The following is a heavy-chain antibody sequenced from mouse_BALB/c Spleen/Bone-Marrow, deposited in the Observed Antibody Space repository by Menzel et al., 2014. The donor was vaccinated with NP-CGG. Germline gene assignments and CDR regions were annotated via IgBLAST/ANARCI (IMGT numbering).Heavy chain of an antibody. CDR2: IDPANGNT. V-gene: IGHV14-3*02. J-gene: IGHJ3*01. CDR3: AVYYYGSSSFAY. CDR1: GFNIKDTY. D-gene: IGHD1-1*01. Sequence: DVQLQESGAELVKPGASVKLSCTASGFNIKDTYMHWVKQRPEQGLEWIGRIDPANGNTKYDPKFQGKATITADTSSNTAYLQLSSLTSEDTAVYYCAVYYYGSSSFAYWGQGTLVTVSA.